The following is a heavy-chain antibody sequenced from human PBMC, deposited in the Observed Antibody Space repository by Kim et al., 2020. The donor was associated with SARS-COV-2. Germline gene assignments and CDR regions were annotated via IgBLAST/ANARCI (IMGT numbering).Heavy chain of an antibody. V-gene: IGHV1-3*01. J-gene: IGHJ4*02. Sequence: AGNGDTKDSQKVQGRVTLARDTAASTHYLELSSLTSEDTAVYYCARTTDFWGQGTLVTVSS. CDR3: ARTTDF. CDR2: AGNGDT. D-gene: IGHD3-3*01.